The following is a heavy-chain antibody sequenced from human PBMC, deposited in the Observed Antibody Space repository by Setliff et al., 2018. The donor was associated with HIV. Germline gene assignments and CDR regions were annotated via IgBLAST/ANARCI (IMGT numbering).Heavy chain of an antibody. CDR3: ARGEPTILVVPAAFFDY. CDR1: GFTFGSYA. J-gene: IGHJ4*02. D-gene: IGHD2-2*01. CDR2: INRGGGTT. Sequence: GGSLRLSCAPSGFTFGSYAMSWVRQAPGKGLEWVSAINRGGGTTYYADSVRGRFTISRDNSRNMLYLQMNSLRAEDTAVYYCARGEPTILVVPAAFFDYWGQGTLVTVSS. V-gene: IGHV3-23*01.